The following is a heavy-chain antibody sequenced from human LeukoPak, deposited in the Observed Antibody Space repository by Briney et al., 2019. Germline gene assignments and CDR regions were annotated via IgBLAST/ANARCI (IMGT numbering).Heavy chain of an antibody. CDR3: ARDPSPYSNYWGGDAFDI. CDR1: GFTFSSYG. CDR2: IWYDGSNK. J-gene: IGHJ3*02. V-gene: IGHV3-33*01. D-gene: IGHD4-11*01. Sequence: GGSLRLSCAASGFTFSSYGMHWVRQAPGKGLEWVAVIWYDGSNKYYADSVKGRFTISRDNSKNTLYLQMNSLRAEDTAVYYCARDPSPYSNYWGGDAFDIWGQGTMVTVSS.